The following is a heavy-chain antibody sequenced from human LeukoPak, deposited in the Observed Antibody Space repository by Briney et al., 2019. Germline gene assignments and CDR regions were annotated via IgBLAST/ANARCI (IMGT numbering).Heavy chain of an antibody. CDR3: VTYYFDSSGPKKNY. J-gene: IGHJ4*02. CDR2: INHSGST. CDR1: GGSFSGYY. V-gene: IGHV4-34*01. Sequence: SETLPLTCAVYGGSFSGYYWSWIRQPPGKGLEWIGEINHSGSTNYNPSLKSRVTISVDTSKKQFSLKLSSVTAADTAVYYCVTYYFDSSGPKKNYWGQGTLVTVSS. D-gene: IGHD3-22*01.